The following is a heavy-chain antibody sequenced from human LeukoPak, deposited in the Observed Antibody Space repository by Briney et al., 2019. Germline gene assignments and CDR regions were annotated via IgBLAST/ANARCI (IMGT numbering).Heavy chain of an antibody. CDR2: INPNSGGT. Sequence: GASVKVSCKASGYTFTSYGISWVRQAPGQGLEWMGWINPNSGGTNYAQKFQGRVTMTRDTSISTAYMELSRLRSDDTAVYYCARVGQWEAFDYWGQGTLVTVSS. V-gene: IGHV1-2*02. CDR3: ARVGQWEAFDY. J-gene: IGHJ4*02. D-gene: IGHD1-26*01. CDR1: GYTFTSYG.